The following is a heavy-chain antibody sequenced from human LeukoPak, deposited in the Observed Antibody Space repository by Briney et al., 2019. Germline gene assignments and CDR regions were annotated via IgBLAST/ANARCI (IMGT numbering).Heavy chain of an antibody. V-gene: IGHV4-39*07. Sequence: IPSETLSLTCTVSGGSISSSSYYWGWIRQPPGKGLEWIGSIYYSGSTYYNPSLKSRVTISVDTSKNQFSLKLSSVTAADTAVYYCARGSYSCGYIDAFDIWGQGTMVTVSS. CDR1: GGSISSSSYY. CDR2: IYYSGST. CDR3: ARGSYSCGYIDAFDI. D-gene: IGHD5-18*01. J-gene: IGHJ3*02.